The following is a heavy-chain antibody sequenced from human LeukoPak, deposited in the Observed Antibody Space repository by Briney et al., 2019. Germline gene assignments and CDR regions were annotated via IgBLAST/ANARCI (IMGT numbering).Heavy chain of an antibody. CDR1: GGTFSSYA. CDR2: IIPIFGTA. D-gene: IGHD3-22*01. J-gene: IGHJ6*02. Sequence: GASVKVSCKASGGTFSSYAISWVRQAPGQGLEWMGGIIPIFGTANYAQKFQGRVTITADESTSTAYMELSSLRSEDTAVYYCARESITMIVVDLTDYYYYGMDVWGQGTTVTVSS. CDR3: ARESITMIVVDLTDYYYYGMDV. V-gene: IGHV1-69*13.